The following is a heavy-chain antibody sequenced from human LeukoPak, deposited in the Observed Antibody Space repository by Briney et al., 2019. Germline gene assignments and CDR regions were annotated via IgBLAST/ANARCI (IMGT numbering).Heavy chain of an antibody. V-gene: IGHV4-61*01. CDR3: ARETSQKGAHYMDV. CDR2: IYYSGST. J-gene: IGHJ6*03. CDR1: GGSISSGSYY. D-gene: IGHD3-16*01. Sequence: TLSLTCTVSGGSISSGSYYWSWIRQPPGKGLEWIGYIYYSGSTNYKSSLKSRVTISVDTSKNQFSLKLSSVTAADTAVYYCARETSQKGAHYMDVWGKGTTVTISS.